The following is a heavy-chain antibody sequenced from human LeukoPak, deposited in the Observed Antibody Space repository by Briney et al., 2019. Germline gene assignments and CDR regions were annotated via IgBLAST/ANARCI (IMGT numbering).Heavy chain of an antibody. J-gene: IGHJ4*02. V-gene: IGHV4-34*01. D-gene: IGHD3-22*01. CDR3: ARLAYYYDSSGYRRFDY. CDR1: GGSFSAYY. Sequence: SETLSLTCAVYGGSFSAYYWSCIRQPPGKGLEWIGEINHSGSTNYNPSLKSRVTISVDTSKNQFSLKLSSVTAADTAVYYCARLAYYYDSSGYRRFDYWGQGTLVTVSS. CDR2: INHSGST.